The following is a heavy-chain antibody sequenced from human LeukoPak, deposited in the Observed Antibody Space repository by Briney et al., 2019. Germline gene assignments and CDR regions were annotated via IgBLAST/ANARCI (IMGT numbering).Heavy chain of an antibody. CDR1: GFTFSSYW. J-gene: IGHJ3*01. CDR2: IKPDGSEK. Sequence: PGGSLRLSCAASGFTFSSYWMSWVRQVPGKGLEWVANIKPDGSEKYCVGSVKGRFTIYRDNAKNSLYLQMNSLRAEDTALYYCARGDFDDYGDYVDAFGFWGQGTMVTVSA. CDR3: ARGDFDDYGDYVDAFGF. D-gene: IGHD4-17*01. V-gene: IGHV3-7*01.